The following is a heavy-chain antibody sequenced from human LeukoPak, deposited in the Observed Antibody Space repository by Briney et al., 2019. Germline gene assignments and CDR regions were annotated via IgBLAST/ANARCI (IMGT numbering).Heavy chain of an antibody. V-gene: IGHV3-74*01. J-gene: IGHJ3*01. D-gene: IGHD2-15*01. Sequence: GGSLRLSCAASGFTFSNYWMHWVRQAPGEGLVWVSRINSDGTTTDYADAVKGRFTISRDNAKNTLYLPMNSLRAEDTAVYYCAKPVADTRNAFDVWGHGTLVTVSS. CDR1: GFTFSNYW. CDR2: INSDGTTT. CDR3: AKPVADTRNAFDV.